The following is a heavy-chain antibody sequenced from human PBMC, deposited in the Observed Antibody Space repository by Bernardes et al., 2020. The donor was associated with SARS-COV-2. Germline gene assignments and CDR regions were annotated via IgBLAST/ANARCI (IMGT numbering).Heavy chain of an antibody. D-gene: IGHD5-12*01. V-gene: IGHV1-8*01. CDR1: GYTFPRYE. CDR3: ASGGVGGIVATIKWGNWFDP. CDR2: MTPTSGNT. J-gene: IGHJ5*02. Sequence: ASVKVSCKASGYTFPRYEITWVRQATGHGLEWMGWMTPTSGNTGDAQKFQGRVTMTRNTSISTAYMELSSLRSEDTAVYYCASGGVGGIVATIKWGNWFDPWGQGTLVTVST.